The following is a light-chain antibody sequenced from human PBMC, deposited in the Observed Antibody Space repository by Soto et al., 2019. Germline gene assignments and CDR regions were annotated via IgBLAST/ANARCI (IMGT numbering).Light chain of an antibody. CDR3: SSYAGSNNFV. Sequence: QSALTQPPSASGSPGQSVTISCTGTSSDVGGYNYVSWYQQHPGKAPKVMIYEVSKRPSGVPDRCSGSKSGNMASLTVSGLQAEDEADYYCSSYAGSNNFVVGTGTKLTV. V-gene: IGLV2-8*01. CDR2: EVS. J-gene: IGLJ1*01. CDR1: SSDVGGYNY.